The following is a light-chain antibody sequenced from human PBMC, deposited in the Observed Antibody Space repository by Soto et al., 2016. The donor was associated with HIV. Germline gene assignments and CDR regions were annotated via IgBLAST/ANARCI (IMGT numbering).Light chain of an antibody. CDR2: KAS. Sequence: DIQMTQSPFTLSASVGDRVTITCRASQSISSWLAWYQQKPGKAPKLLIYKASSLESGVPSRFSGSGSGTVFTLTISSLQPEDVGTYYCQQCSDTPRTFGQGTRVLI. CDR3: QQCSDTPRT. CDR1: QSISSW. J-gene: IGKJ1*01. V-gene: IGKV1-5*03.